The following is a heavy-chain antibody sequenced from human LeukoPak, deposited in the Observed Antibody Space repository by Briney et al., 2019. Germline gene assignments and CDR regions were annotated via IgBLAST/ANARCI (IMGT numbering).Heavy chain of an antibody. J-gene: IGHJ4*02. D-gene: IGHD3-9*01. CDR3: ARQGRRGRYFDWFVGDGIDY. CDR2: IYYSGST. CDR1: GGSISSYY. V-gene: IGHV4-59*08. Sequence: SETLSLTCTVSGGSISSYYWSWIRQPPGKGLEWIGYIYYSGSTNYNPSLKSRVTISVDTSKNQFSLKLSSVTAADTAVYYCARQGRRGRYFDWFVGDGIDYWGQGTLVTVSS.